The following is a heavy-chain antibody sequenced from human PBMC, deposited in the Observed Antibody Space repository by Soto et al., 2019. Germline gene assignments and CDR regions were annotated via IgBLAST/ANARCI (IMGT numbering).Heavy chain of an antibody. Sequence: QVQLVQSGAEVKKPGASVKVSCKASGYTFTSYGISWVRQAPGQGLEWMGWISAYNGNTNYAQKLQGRVTMTTDTPTSTAYMELRSLRSDDTAVYYCARDLSIMGRMGATKNDYWGQGPLVTVSS. CDR3: ARDLSIMGRMGATKNDY. CDR2: ISAYNGNT. V-gene: IGHV1-18*01. CDR1: GYTFTSYG. J-gene: IGHJ4*02. D-gene: IGHD1-26*01.